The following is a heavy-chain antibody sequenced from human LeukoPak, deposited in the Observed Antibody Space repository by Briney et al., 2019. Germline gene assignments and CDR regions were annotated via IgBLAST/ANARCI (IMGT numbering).Heavy chain of an antibody. CDR1: GYTFTSYG. V-gene: IGHV1-18*01. J-gene: IGHJ3*02. CDR2: ISAYNGNT. Sequence: ASVKVSCKASGYTFTSYGISWVRQAPGQGLEWMGWISAYNGNTNYAQKLQGRVTMSTDTSTSTAYMELRSLRSDDTAVYFCARDYILPLETDNGDGFAIWGQGTVVSVSS. CDR3: ARDYILPLETDNGDGFAI. D-gene: IGHD3-3*02.